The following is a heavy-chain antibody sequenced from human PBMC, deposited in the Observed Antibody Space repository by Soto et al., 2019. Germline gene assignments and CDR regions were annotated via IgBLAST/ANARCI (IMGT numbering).Heavy chain of an antibody. D-gene: IGHD2-2*02. CDR3: ARPAADIVVVPAAIRPYNWFAP. CDR1: GGSISSSSYY. J-gene: IGHJ5*02. V-gene: IGHV4-39*01. Sequence: SETLSLTCTVSGGSISSSSYYWGWIRQPPGKGLEWIGRIYYSGSTYYNPSLKSRVTISVDTSKNQFSLKLSSVTAADTAVYYCARPAADIVVVPAAIRPYNWFAPWGQGPLVTVSS. CDR2: IYYSGST.